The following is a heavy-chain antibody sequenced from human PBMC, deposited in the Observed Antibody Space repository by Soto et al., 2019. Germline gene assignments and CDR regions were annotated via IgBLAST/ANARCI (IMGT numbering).Heavy chain of an antibody. CDR1: GFAFRSYN. CDR3: ASATVVAATFDF. J-gene: IGHJ4*02. V-gene: IGHV3-21*01. CDR2: IRSGSSNI. Sequence: EVQLVESGGGLVKPGGSLTLSCAASGFAFRSYNMNWVRQAPGKGLEWVAYIRSGSSNIYYADSVKDRFTISRDNAKNSLFLQMDSLRAEDSAVYYCASATVVAATFDFWGQGTLVTVSS. D-gene: IGHD2-15*01.